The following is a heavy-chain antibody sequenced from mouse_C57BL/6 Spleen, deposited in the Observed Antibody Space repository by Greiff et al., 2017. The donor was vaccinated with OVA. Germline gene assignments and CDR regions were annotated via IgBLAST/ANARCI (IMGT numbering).Heavy chain of an antibody. V-gene: IGHV1-26*01. CDR2: INPNNGGT. D-gene: IGHD1-1*01. J-gene: IGHJ1*03. CDR1: GYTFTDYY. Sequence: EVQLQQSGPELVKPGASVKISCKASGYTFTDYYMNWVKQSHGKSLEWIGDINPNNGGTSYKQKFKGKATLTVDKSSSTAYMELRSLTSEDSAVYYCARGDYGSSSGYFDVWGTGTTVTVSS. CDR3: ARGDYGSSSGYFDV.